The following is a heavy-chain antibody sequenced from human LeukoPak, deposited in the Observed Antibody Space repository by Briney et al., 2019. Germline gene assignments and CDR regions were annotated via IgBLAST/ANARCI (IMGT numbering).Heavy chain of an antibody. Sequence: PGGSLRLSCAASGFTFSSYAMTWVRQAPGKGLEWVSVISGSGTNTDYADSVKSRFTISRDNSKNTLYLQMNSLRAEDTAVYYCAKSFGPVIAAAGTGADWGQGTLVTVSS. CDR3: AKSFGPVIAAAGTGAD. D-gene: IGHD6-13*01. CDR2: ISGSGTNT. CDR1: GFTFSSYA. V-gene: IGHV3-23*01. J-gene: IGHJ4*02.